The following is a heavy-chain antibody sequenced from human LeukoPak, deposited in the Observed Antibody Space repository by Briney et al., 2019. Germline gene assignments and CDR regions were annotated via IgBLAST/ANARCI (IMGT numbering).Heavy chain of an antibody. CDR3: ARAEGGDDAFDI. CDR1: GRPISSYF. V-gene: IGHV4-59*01. Sequence: SETLSLTCTVSGRPISSYFWTWIRQPPGKGLEWIGYIYYSGTTNYNPSLKSRITMSVDTSKNQFSPKLKSVTAADTAVYYCARAEGGDDAFDIWSQGTMVTVSS. D-gene: IGHD6-25*01. CDR2: IYYSGTT. J-gene: IGHJ3*02.